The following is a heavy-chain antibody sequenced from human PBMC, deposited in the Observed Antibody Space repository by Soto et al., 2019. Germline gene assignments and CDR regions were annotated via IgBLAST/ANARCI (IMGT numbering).Heavy chain of an antibody. CDR3: AREVVLVPAAMRWFDP. J-gene: IGHJ5*02. D-gene: IGHD2-2*01. CDR2: ISAYNGNT. Sequence: QVQLVQSGAEVKKPGASVKVSCKASGYTFTSYGISWVRQAPGQGLEWMGWISAYNGNTNYAQKLQGRGTMTTDTSTSTAYMELRSLRSDDTAVYYCAREVVLVPAAMRWFDPWGQGTLVTVSS. CDR1: GYTFTSYG. V-gene: IGHV1-18*01.